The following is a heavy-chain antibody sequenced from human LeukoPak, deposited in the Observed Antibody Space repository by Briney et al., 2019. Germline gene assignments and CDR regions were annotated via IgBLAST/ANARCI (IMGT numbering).Heavy chain of an antibody. CDR2: IYYSGST. D-gene: IGHD6-13*01. J-gene: IGHJ2*01. CDR1: GVSISSYY. CDR3: ARDPGIAAANWYFDL. V-gene: IGHV4-59*01. Sequence: SETLSLTCTVSGVSISSYYWSWIREPPGKGPEWIGYIYYSGSTNYNPSLKSRVTISVDTSKNQFSLKLSSVTAADTAVYYCARDPGIAAANWYFDLWGRGTLVTVSS.